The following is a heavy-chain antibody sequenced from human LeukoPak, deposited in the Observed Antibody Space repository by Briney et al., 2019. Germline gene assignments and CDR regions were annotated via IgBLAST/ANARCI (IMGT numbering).Heavy chain of an antibody. V-gene: IGHV3-30-3*01. D-gene: IGHD6-6*01. CDR1: GFTFSSYA. CDR3: ARVSVEQLVPDY. CDR2: ISYDGSNK. Sequence: GGSLRLSCAASGFTFSSYAMHWVRQAPGKGLEWVAVISYDGSNKYYADSVKGRFTISRDNSKNTLYLQMNSLRAEDTAVYYCARVSVEQLVPDYWGQGTLVTVSS. J-gene: IGHJ4*02.